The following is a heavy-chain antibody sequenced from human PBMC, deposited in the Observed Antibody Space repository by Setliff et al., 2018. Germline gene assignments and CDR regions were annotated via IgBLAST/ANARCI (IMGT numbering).Heavy chain of an antibody. CDR2: IYYSGST. J-gene: IGHJ4*02. CDR3: ARQPSSGSYYNPRPYYFDF. Sequence: SETLSLTCTVSGGSISSYYWSWIRQPPGKGLEWIGYIYYSGSTNYNPSLKSRVTMSVDTSKNQFSLKQSSVTAADTAVYYCARQPSSGSYYNPRPYYFDFWGQGTLVTVSS. CDR1: GGSISSYY. V-gene: IGHV4-59*08. D-gene: IGHD3-10*01.